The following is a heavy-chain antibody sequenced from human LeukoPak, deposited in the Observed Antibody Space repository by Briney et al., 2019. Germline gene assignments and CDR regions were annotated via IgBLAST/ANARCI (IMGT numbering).Heavy chain of an antibody. D-gene: IGHD2-2*01. Sequence: GGSLRLSCAASGFTFSSYSMNWVRQAPGKGLEWVSSISSSSSYIYYADSVKGRFTISRDNAKNSLYLQMNSLRAEDTAVYYCARGGCSSTSCSGFDYWGQGTLVTVSS. J-gene: IGHJ4*02. CDR1: GFTFSSYS. V-gene: IGHV3-21*01. CDR2: ISSSSSYI. CDR3: ARGGCSSTSCSGFDY.